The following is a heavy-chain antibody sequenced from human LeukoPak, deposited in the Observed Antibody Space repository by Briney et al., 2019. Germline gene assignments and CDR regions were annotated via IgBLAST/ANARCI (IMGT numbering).Heavy chain of an antibody. J-gene: IGHJ3*02. CDR1: GGSVSSYY. V-gene: IGHV4-59*02. D-gene: IGHD1-26*01. CDR2: IYNSGST. CDR3: VRDWEGFNFDI. Sequence: SETLSLTCTVSGGSVSSYYWSWIRQPPGEGLEWIAYIYNSGSTNYNLSLKGRVTISVDTSKNQFSLKLSSVTAADTAVYYCVRDWEGFNFDIWGQGTMVTVSS.